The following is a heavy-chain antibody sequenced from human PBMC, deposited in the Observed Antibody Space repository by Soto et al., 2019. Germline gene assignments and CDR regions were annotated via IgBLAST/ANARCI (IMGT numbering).Heavy chain of an antibody. D-gene: IGHD5-12*01. CDR1: GYTFFTYD. J-gene: IGHJ5*02. CDR3: ARHHGPTTSENGFDP. CDR2: ISTYSGDT. V-gene: IGHV1-18*01. Sequence: QVHLVQSGVEVKTPGASVKVSCQASGYTFFTYDISWVRQAPGQGLEWMGWISTYSGDTKYAQKFQGRVTMTTDTSTTTAYLELRSLGSDDTAVYYCARHHGPTTSENGFDPWGQGTLVTVSS.